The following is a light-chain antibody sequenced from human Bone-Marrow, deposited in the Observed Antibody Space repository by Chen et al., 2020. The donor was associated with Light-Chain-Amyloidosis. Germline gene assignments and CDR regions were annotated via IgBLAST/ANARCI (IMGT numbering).Light chain of an antibody. V-gene: IGLV1-47*02. J-gene: IGLJ1*01. CDR3: AAWDGSLSGYV. CDR2: SNN. CDR1: SSNIGINY. Sequence: QSVLTQPPSASGTPGQRVTISRSGASSNIGINYVYWSQHFPGAAPNLLNHSNNQRPSGVPERFSASKSGNAGFLAISGLRSEDEADYYCAAWDGSLSGYVFGTGTKVIVL.